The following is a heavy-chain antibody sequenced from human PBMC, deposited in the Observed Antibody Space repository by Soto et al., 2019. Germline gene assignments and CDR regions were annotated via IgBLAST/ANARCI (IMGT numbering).Heavy chain of an antibody. CDR1: GASISSGTYY. CDR3: ASYYGSGSRSGYFDY. J-gene: IGHJ4*02. Sequence: QVQLQESGPGLVKPSETLSLTCAVSGASISSGTYYWTWIRQHPGKGLEWIGYIYYSGTADYNPSLMSRVTISVDKSRNQFSLKVSSVTAADTAVYYCASYYGSGSRSGYFDYWGQGTLATVSS. V-gene: IGHV4-31*11. CDR2: IYYSGTA. D-gene: IGHD3-10*01.